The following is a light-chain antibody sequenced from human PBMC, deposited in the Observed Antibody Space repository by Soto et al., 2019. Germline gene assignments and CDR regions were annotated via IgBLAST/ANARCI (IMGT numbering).Light chain of an antibody. J-gene: IGKJ1*01. Sequence: EIVLTQSPGTLSLSPGDRATLSCRASQSVSRSDLGWYQQKPGQAPRLLMYGASIRAAGVPDRFSGSGSGTEFTLTISRLEPEDFTVYYCHHYETFGQGTKVEIK. CDR2: GAS. CDR3: HHYET. CDR1: QSVSRSD. V-gene: IGKV3-20*01.